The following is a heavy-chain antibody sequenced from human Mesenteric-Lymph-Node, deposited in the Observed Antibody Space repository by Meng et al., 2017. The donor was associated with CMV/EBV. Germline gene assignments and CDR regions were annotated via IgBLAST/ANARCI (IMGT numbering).Heavy chain of an antibody. J-gene: IGHJ4*02. V-gene: IGHV3-48*04. CDR3: ARDLLTWLRKPYYFDY. Sequence: GESLKISCAASGFPFSNYSMNWVRQAPGKGLEWVSYISSSSSSTYYADSVKGRFTISRDNAKNSLYLQMNSLRAEDTAVYYCARDLLTWLRKPYYFDYWGQGTLVTVSS. D-gene: IGHD5-12*01. CDR1: GFPFSNYS. CDR2: ISSSSSST.